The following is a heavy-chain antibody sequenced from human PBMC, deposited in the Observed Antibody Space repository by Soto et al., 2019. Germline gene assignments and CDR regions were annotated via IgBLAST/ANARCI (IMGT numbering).Heavy chain of an antibody. Sequence: EVQLVESGGGLVQPGGSLRLSCAASGFTFSSYSMNWVRQAPGKGLEWGSYISSSSSTIYYADSVKGRFTISRDNAKNSLYLQMNSLRAEDTAVYYCARDRKYQLLFSYYYMDVWGKGTTVTVSS. V-gene: IGHV3-48*01. CDR1: GFTFSSYS. CDR2: ISSSSSTI. J-gene: IGHJ6*03. D-gene: IGHD2-2*01. CDR3: ARDRKYQLLFSYYYMDV.